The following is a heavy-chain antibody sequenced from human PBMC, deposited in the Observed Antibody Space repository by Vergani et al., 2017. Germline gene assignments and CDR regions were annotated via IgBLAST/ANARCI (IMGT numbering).Heavy chain of an antibody. Sequence: EVQLVESGGGLVQPGRSLRLSCAASGFTFDDYAMHWVRQAPGKGLEWVSVISWNSGSIGFADSVKGRFTISRDNAKNFLYLQMNSLRAEDTALYYCSKDSGMVYASYMDYWGQGTLVTVSS. CDR1: GFTFDDYA. V-gene: IGHV3-9*01. CDR2: ISWNSGSI. J-gene: IGHJ4*02. CDR3: SKDSGMVYASYMDY. D-gene: IGHD2-8*01.